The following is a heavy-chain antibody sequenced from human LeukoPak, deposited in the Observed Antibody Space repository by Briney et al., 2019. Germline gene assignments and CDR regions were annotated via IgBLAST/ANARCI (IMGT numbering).Heavy chain of an antibody. J-gene: IGHJ4*02. CDR2: INTNTGNP. CDR3: AREQSSSWFEEPYYFDY. CDR1: GYTFTSYA. V-gene: IGHV7-4-1*02. D-gene: IGHD6-13*01. Sequence: ASVKVSCKASGYTFTSYAMNWVRQAPGQGLEWMGWINTNTGNPTYAQGFTGRFVFSLDTSVSTAYLQISSLKAEDTAVYYCAREQSSSWFEEPYYFDYWGQGTMVTVSS.